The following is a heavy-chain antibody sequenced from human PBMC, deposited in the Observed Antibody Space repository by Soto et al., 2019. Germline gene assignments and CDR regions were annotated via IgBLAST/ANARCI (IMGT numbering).Heavy chain of an antibody. V-gene: IGHV3-23*01. D-gene: IGHD2-2*02. J-gene: IGHJ4*02. Sequence: GGSLRLSCAASGFTFSSYAMSWVRQAPGKGLEWVSAISGSGGSTYYADSVKGRFTISRDNSKNTLYLQMNSLRAEDTAVYYCAKDLNIVVVPAAIAPYFDYWGQGTLVTVSP. CDR1: GFTFSSYA. CDR2: ISGSGGST. CDR3: AKDLNIVVVPAAIAPYFDY.